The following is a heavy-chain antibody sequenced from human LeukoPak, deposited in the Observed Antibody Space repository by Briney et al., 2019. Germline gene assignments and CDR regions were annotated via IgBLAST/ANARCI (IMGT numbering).Heavy chain of an antibody. V-gene: IGHV4-38-2*01. J-gene: IGHJ4*02. CDR1: GYSISSGYY. CDR2: IYHSGST. CDR3: ARLRVVPAANDY. Sequence: PSETLSLTCAVSGYSISSGYYWGWIRQPPGKGLEWIGSIYHSGSTYYNPSLKSRVTISVDTSKNQFSLKLSCVTAADTAVYYCARLRVVPAANDYWGQGTLVTVSS. D-gene: IGHD2-2*01.